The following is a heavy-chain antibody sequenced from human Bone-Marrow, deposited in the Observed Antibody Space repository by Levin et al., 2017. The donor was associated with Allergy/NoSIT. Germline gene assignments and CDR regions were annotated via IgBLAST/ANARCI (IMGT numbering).Heavy chain of an antibody. CDR2: INPNSGGT. D-gene: IGHD6-19*01. J-gene: IGHJ4*02. V-gene: IGHV1-2*06. Sequence: GESLKISCKASGYTFTGYYMHWVRQAPGQGLEWMGRINPNSGGTNYAQKFQGRVTMTRDTSISTAYMELSRLRSDDTAVYYCARDPRVSIAVAGRGGFDYWGQGTLVTVSS. CDR3: ARDPRVSIAVAGRGGFDY. CDR1: GYTFTGYY.